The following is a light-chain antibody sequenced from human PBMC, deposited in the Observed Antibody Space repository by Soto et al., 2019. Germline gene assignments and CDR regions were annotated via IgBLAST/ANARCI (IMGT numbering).Light chain of an antibody. CDR1: ALPKQY. CDR2: KDS. J-gene: IGLJ2*01. V-gene: IGLV3-25*03. CDR3: QSADSSGTYVV. Sequence: SYELTQPPWVSVSPGQTARITCTGDALPKQYAYWYQQKPGQAPVLVIYKDSERPSGIPERFSGSSSGTTVTLTISGVQAEDEADYYCQSADSSGTYVVFGGGTKLTV.